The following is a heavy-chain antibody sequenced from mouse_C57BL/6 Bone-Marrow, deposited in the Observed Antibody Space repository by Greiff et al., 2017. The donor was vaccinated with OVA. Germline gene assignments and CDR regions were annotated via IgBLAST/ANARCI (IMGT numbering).Heavy chain of an antibody. V-gene: IGHV1-50*01. CDR1: GYTFTSYW. J-gene: IGHJ4*01. CDR3: ASRGYGYDGYSMDY. D-gene: IGHD2-14*01. Sequence: QVQLQQPGAELVKPGASVKLSCKASGYTFTSYWMQWVKQRPGQGLAWIGEIDPSDSYTNYNQKFKGKATLTVDQSSSTAYMQLSSLTSEDSAVDDCASRGYGYDGYSMDYWGKGTAVTVSS. CDR2: IDPSDSYT.